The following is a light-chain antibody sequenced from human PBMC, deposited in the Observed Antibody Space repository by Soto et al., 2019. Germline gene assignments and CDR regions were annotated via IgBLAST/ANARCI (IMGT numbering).Light chain of an antibody. Sequence: EIVLAQSPGTLSLSPGEIATLSCRASQSVSSSYLAWYQQKPGQAPSLLIYDPSSMATAIPDRFSGSGSWTYFTLTISRLEPEDFAVYYCQQYGSSPYMYTCGQGTKLEIK. CDR3: QQYGSSPYMYT. V-gene: IGKV3-20*01. CDR2: DPS. CDR1: QSVSSSY. J-gene: IGKJ2*01.